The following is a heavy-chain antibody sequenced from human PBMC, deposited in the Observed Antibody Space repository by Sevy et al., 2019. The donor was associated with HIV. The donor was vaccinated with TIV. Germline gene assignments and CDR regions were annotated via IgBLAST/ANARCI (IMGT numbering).Heavy chain of an antibody. J-gene: IGHJ4*02. CDR1: GFTFGEYA. CDR2: IRSETYGGTT. CDR3: TRRASRVYGDHLNLY. D-gene: IGHD2-21*02. V-gene: IGHV3-49*03. Sequence: GGSLRLSCTASGFTFGEYAMSWFHQAPGRGLEWVGFIRSETYGGTTEYAASVKGRFTVSRDDSKSIVYLQMNSLKTEDTAVYYCTRRASRVYGDHLNLYWGQGTLVTVSS.